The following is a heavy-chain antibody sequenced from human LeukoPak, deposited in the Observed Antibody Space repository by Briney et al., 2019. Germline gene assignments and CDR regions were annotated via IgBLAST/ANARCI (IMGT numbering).Heavy chain of an antibody. J-gene: IGHJ4*02. V-gene: IGHV3-30-3*01. CDR2: ISYDGSNK. CDR1: GFTFSSYA. D-gene: IGHD3-3*01. Sequence: GGSLRLSCAASGFTFSSYAMHWVRRAPGKGLEWVAVISYDGSNKYYADSVKGRFTISRDNSKNTLYLQMNSLRAEDTAVYYCARVPLRFLEQGALDYWGQGTLVTVSS. CDR3: ARVPLRFLEQGALDY.